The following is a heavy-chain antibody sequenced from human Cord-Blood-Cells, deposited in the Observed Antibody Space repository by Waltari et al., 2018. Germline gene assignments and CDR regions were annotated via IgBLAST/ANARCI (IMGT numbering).Heavy chain of an antibody. V-gene: IGHV4-34*01. Sequence: QVQLRQWGAGLLKPSETLSLTCAVYGGSFSGYYWSWNRQPPGKGLEWIGEINHSGRTKYTPSIKSRVTISVDTSKNQFSLKLSSVTAADTAVYYCARGRDWLLWGRGTLVTVSS. CDR1: GGSFSGYY. J-gene: IGHJ2*01. D-gene: IGHD5-12*01. CDR3: ARGRDWLL. CDR2: INHSGRT.